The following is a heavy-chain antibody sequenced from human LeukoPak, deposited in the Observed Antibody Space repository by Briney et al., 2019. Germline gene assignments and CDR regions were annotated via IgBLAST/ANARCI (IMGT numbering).Heavy chain of an antibody. Sequence: PGRSLRLSCAASGFTFSSYGMHWVRQAPGKGLEWVAVIWYDGSNKYYADSVKGRFTISRDNSKNTLYLQMNSLRAEDTAVYYCARDRKYYGSGSYNNVDFDYWGQGTLVTVSS. CDR3: ARDRKYYGSGSYNNVDFDY. CDR1: GFTFSSYG. V-gene: IGHV3-33*01. D-gene: IGHD3-10*01. CDR2: IWYDGSNK. J-gene: IGHJ4*02.